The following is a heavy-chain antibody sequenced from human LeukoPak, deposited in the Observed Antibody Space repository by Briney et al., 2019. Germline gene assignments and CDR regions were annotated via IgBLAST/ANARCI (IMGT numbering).Heavy chain of an antibody. D-gene: IGHD5-24*01. Sequence: GASVKVSCKTSGYIFTPHHIHWMRQAPGQGLELLGWVSAANNPEYSQKFQGRVVITRNASATTSYLELNSLRSEDTAIYYCAMSVEMPPIPSFDFWGQGTLVTVSS. CDR2: VSAANNP. V-gene: IGHV1-3*01. CDR3: AMSVEMPPIPSFDF. CDR1: GYIFTPHH. J-gene: IGHJ4*02.